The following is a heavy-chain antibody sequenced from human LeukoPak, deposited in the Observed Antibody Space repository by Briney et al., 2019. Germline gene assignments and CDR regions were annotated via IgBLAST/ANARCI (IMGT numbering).Heavy chain of an antibody. V-gene: IGHV4-39*01. D-gene: IGHD3-10*01. CDR1: GGSISSSSSY. J-gene: IGHJ4*02. Sequence: SETLSLTCTVSGGSISSSSSYWGWIRQPPGKGLEWIGNIYYSGNTHYNPSLRSRVTISVDTSKNQFSLKLSSVTAADTAVYYCARHLYGSGSYRDSWGQGTLVTVSS. CDR2: IYYSGNT. CDR3: ARHLYGSGSYRDS.